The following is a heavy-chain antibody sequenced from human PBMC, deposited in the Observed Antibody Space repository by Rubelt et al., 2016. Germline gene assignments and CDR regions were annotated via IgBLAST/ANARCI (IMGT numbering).Heavy chain of an antibody. Sequence: QVQLQQWGAGLLKPSETLSLTCAVYGGSFSGYYWSWIRQPPGKGLEWIGEINHSGSTNYNPSLKSRVTISVDTSKNQFSLKLSSVTAADTAVYYCARAADYDFWSGYSFDPWGQGTLVTVSS. CDR3: ARAADYDFWSGYSFDP. D-gene: IGHD3-3*01. CDR1: GGSFSGYY. J-gene: IGHJ5*02. V-gene: IGHV4-34*01. CDR2: INHSGST.